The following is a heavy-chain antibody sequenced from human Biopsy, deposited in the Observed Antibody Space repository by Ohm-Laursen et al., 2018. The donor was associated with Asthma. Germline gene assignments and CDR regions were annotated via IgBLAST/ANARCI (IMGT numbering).Heavy chain of an antibody. CDR3: ARGDSSGWSHYYFDY. CDR1: GYSFTDYH. Sequence: SVKVSCKASGYSFTDYHLHWVRQAPGQGLEWMGRITPTSGGTTYAQKFQGRVTMTRDRSISTAYMELNRLRSDDTAVYYCARGDSSGWSHYYFDYWGQGTLVTVSS. D-gene: IGHD6-19*01. CDR2: ITPTSGGT. J-gene: IGHJ4*02. V-gene: IGHV1-2*06.